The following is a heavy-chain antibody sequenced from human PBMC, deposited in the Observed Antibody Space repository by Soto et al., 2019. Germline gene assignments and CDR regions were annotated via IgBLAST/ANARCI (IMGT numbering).Heavy chain of an antibody. CDR2: MNPNSGNT. V-gene: IGHV1-8*01. J-gene: IGHJ6*02. Sequence: ASVKVSCKASGYTFTSYDINWVRQATGQGLEWMGWMNPNSGNTGYAQKFQGRVTMTRNTSISTAYMELSSLRSEDTAVYYCARGDVVVVAATLSSSRYYYYGMYVWAQGTTVTVSS. D-gene: IGHD2-15*01. CDR3: ARGDVVVVAATLSSSRYYYYGMYV. CDR1: GYTFTSYD.